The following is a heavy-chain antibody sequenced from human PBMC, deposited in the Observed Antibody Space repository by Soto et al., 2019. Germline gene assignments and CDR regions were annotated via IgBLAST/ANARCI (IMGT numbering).Heavy chain of an antibody. D-gene: IGHD6-13*01. V-gene: IGHV1-69*06. J-gene: IGHJ6*02. CDR3: ASQSIAAAGTSPYYYGMDV. CDR2: IIPIFGTA. Sequence: QVQLVQSGAEVKKPGSSVKVSCKASGVTFSSYAISWVRQAPGQGLEWMGGIIPIFGTANYAQKFQGRVTITADKSTSTAYMELSSLRSEDTAVYYCASQSIAAAGTSPYYYGMDVWGQGTTVTVSS. CDR1: GVTFSSYA.